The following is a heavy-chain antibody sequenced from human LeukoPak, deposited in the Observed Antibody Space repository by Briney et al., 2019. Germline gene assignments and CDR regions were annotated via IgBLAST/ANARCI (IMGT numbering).Heavy chain of an antibody. J-gene: IGHJ4*02. CDR1: GFTFNTYA. V-gene: IGHV3-23*01. Sequence: GGSLRLSCAASGFTFNTYAMSWVRQAPEKGLEWVSGIGGSGSSTYYAESVKGRFTISRDNSNNTLYLQMNSLRAEDTAAYYCAKAVDDYFFDYWGQGTLVTVSS. CDR3: AKAVDDYFFDY. D-gene: IGHD2-21*02. CDR2: IGGSGSST.